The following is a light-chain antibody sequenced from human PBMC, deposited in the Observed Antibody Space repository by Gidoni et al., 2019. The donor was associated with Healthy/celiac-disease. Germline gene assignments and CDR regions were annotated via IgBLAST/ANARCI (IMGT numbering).Light chain of an antibody. V-gene: IGKV3-20*01. Sequence: EIVLTQSPGTLSLSPGERATLSCRASQSVSSSYLAWYQQKPGQAPRLLIYGASSRATGIPDRFRGSGSGKDFTLTISRLEPEDFAVYYCQQYGSSPTFGQGTRLEIK. CDR1: QSVSSSY. CDR2: GAS. CDR3: QQYGSSPT. J-gene: IGKJ5*01.